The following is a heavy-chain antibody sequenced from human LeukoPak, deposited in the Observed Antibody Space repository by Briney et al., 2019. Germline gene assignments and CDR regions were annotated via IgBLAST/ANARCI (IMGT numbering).Heavy chain of an antibody. J-gene: IGHJ4*02. V-gene: IGHV3-7*05. D-gene: IGHD2/OR15-2a*01. CDR2: IKEDGSEK. CDR3: ARGGGRHVEY. Sequence: PGGSLRLSCAASGFTFSSYWMSWVRQAPGKGLEWVANIKEDGSEKNHVDSVKGRFTISRDNAKNSLYLQMNSLRAEDTAVYYCARGGGRHVEYWGQGNLVTVSS. CDR1: GFTFSSYW.